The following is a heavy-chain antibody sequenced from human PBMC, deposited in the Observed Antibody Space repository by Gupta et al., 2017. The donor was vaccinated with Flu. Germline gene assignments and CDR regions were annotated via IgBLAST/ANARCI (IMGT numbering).Heavy chain of an antibody. D-gene: IGHD3-10*01. Sequence: GKGLEWVSYISSSGSTIYYADSVKGRFTISRDNAKNSLYLQMNSLRAEDTAVYYCARDQGSGSYWGYYYMDVWGKGTTVTVSS. J-gene: IGHJ6*03. CDR3: ARDQGSGSYWGYYYMDV. V-gene: IGHV3-48*03. CDR2: ISSSGSTI.